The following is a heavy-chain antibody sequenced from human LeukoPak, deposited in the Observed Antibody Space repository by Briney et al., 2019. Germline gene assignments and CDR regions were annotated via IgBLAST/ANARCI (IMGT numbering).Heavy chain of an antibody. J-gene: IGHJ4*02. CDR2: IYSDGRI. D-gene: IGHD5-18*01. CDR3: ARESGYSYGLAGFFDY. CDR1: GFTFSSYG. V-gene: IGHV3-NL1*01. Sequence: GGSLRLSCAASGFTFSSYGMHWVRQAPGKGLEWVSVIYSDGRIHSADSVKGRFTISRDDSKNTLSPQVNSLRAEDTAVYYCARESGYSYGLAGFFDYWGQGTLVTVSS.